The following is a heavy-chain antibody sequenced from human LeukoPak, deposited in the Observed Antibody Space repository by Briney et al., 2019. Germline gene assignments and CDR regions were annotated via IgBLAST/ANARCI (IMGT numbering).Heavy chain of an antibody. CDR3: ARDKAGYFDY. J-gene: IGHJ4*02. Sequence: GRSLRLSCAASGFTFSSYGMHWVRQAPGKGLEWVAVIWYDGSNKYYADSVKGRFTISRDKSKNTLYLQMNSLRAEDTAVYYCARDKAGYFDYWGQGTLVTVSS. CDR2: IWYDGSNK. V-gene: IGHV3-33*01. CDR1: GFTFSSYG.